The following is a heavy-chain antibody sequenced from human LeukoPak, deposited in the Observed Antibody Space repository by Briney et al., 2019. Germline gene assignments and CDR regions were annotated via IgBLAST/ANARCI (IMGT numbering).Heavy chain of an antibody. CDR3: TTVSDYVWFGELLDY. J-gene: IGHJ4*02. V-gene: IGHV3-15*01. Sequence: PGGSLRLSCAASGFPFSNAWMNWVRQAPGKGLEWVGRIKTKTDGGTTDYAAPVKGRFTISRDDSKNTLYLQMNSLKTEDTAVYYCTTVSDYVWFGELLDYWGQGTLVTVSS. D-gene: IGHD3-10*01. CDR2: IKTKTDGGTT. CDR1: GFPFSNAW.